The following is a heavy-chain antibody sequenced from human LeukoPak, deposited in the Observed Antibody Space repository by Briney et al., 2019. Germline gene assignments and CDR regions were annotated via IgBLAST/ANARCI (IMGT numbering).Heavy chain of an antibody. CDR3: ARVSRRDGYNPGAWYFDL. J-gene: IGHJ2*01. D-gene: IGHD5-24*01. V-gene: IGHV4-61*02. CDR1: GGSISSGSYY. CDR2: IYTSGST. Sequence: SQTLSLTCTVSGGSISSGSYYWSWIRQPAGKGLEWIGRIYTSGSTNYNPSLKSRVTISVDTSKNQFSLKLSSVTAADTAVYYCARVSRRDGYNPGAWYFDLWGRGTLVTVSS.